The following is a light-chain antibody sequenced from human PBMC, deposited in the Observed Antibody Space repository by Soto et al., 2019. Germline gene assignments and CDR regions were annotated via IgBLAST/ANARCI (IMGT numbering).Light chain of an antibody. J-gene: IGLJ2*01. CDR3: SSYTSSSTVV. CDR1: SSDVGGYNY. V-gene: IGLV2-14*01. Sequence: QSALTQPASVSGSPGQSITISCTGTSSDVGGYNYVSWYQQHPGKAPKLMIYDVRNRPSGVSNRFSGSKSGNTASLTISGLQADDAADYYCSSYTSSSTVVFGGGTKVTVL. CDR2: DVR.